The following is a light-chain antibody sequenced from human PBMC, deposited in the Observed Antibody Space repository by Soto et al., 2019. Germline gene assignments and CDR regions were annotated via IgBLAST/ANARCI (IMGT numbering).Light chain of an antibody. V-gene: IGKV1-39*01. J-gene: IGKJ2*01. Sequence: DIQMTQSPSSLSASVGARVTITCRASQSSSSYLNRYQQKPGKAPKLLIYAASSLQSGVSSRFSGSRSGTDFTINISSLQPEDFATYYCQQSYSSPYTFGQGTKLEIK. CDR3: QQSYSSPYT. CDR1: QSSSSY. CDR2: AAS.